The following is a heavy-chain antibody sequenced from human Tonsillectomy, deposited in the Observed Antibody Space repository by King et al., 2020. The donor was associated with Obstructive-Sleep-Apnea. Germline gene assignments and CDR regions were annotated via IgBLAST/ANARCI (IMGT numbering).Heavy chain of an antibody. Sequence: QLQESGPGLVKPSETLSLTCTVSGGSIGTYYWSWIRQPPGKGLEWIGYIYYSGSSNYNPSLKRRVTITVDTSKNQFSLMLIPVTAADTAVYYCARAPYGSGIIDWFDPWGQGTLVTVSS. CDR2: IYYSGSS. V-gene: IGHV4-59*01. CDR1: GGSIGTYY. J-gene: IGHJ5*02. D-gene: IGHD3-10*01. CDR3: ARAPYGSGIIDWFDP.